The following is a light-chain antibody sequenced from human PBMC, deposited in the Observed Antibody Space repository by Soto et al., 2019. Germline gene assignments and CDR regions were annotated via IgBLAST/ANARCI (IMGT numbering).Light chain of an antibody. CDR1: NSNIGSNP. V-gene: IGLV1-44*01. Sequence: QSVLTQPPSASGTPGQRVTISCSGSNSNIGSNPVHWYQQFPGTAPKVLIYSNYQRPSGVPDRFSGSKSGTSASLAITGLQAEDEADYYCQSYDSSLNVHYVFGTGTKVTVL. J-gene: IGLJ1*01. CDR3: QSYDSSLNVHYV. CDR2: SNY.